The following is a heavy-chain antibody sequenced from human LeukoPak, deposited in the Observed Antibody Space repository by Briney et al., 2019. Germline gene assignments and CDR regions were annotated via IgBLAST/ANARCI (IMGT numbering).Heavy chain of an antibody. CDR1: GGTFSSYA. D-gene: IGHD3-16*01. J-gene: IGHJ3*02. CDR3: ARWGPDAFDI. V-gene: IGHV1-2*02. Sequence: ASVKVSCKASGGTFSSYAISWVRQAPGQGLEWMGWINANSGGTNYAQKFQGRVTMTRDTSISTAYMELSRLRSDDTAVYYCARWGPDAFDIWGQGTMVTVSS. CDR2: INANSGGT.